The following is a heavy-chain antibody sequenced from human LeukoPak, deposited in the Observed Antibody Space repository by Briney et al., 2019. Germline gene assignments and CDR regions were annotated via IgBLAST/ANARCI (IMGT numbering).Heavy chain of an antibody. D-gene: IGHD2-21*01. Sequence: SETLSLTYAVSGGSISSGGYYWSWIRQPPGKGLEWIGEINHSGSTNYNPSLKSRVTISVDTSKNQFSLKLSSVTAADTAVYYCASSYSGDVWGQGTTVTVSS. CDR1: GGSISSGGYY. V-gene: IGHV4-34*01. CDR3: ASSYSGDV. J-gene: IGHJ6*02. CDR2: INHSGST.